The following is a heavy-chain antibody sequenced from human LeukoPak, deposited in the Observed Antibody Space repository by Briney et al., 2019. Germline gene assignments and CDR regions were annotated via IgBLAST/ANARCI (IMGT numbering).Heavy chain of an antibody. V-gene: IGHV3-9*01. CDR2: ISWNSGSI. CDR1: GFTFDDYA. D-gene: IGHD5-24*01. Sequence: GGSLRLSCAASGFTFDDYAMHWVRQAPGKGLEWVSGISWNSGSIGYADSVKGRFTISRDNAKNSLYLQMNSLRAEDTALYYCAKDMGPFATHRDGYNSLDYWGQGTLVTVSS. CDR3: AKDMGPFATHRDGYNSLDY. J-gene: IGHJ4*02.